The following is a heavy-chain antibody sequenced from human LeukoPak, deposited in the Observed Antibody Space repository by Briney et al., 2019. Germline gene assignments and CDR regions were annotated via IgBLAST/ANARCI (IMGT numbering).Heavy chain of an antibody. CDR1: RFTFSNYA. Sequence: PGGSLRLSCAASRFTFSNYAMNWVRQAPGKGLEWVSTIRGSDGGTYYADSLKGRFTISRDNSKNTLYLQMNSLRAEDTAVYYCAKGEHSSSLTWFDSWGQGTLVTVSS. D-gene: IGHD6-13*01. CDR3: AKGEHSSSLTWFDS. J-gene: IGHJ5*01. V-gene: IGHV3-23*01. CDR2: IRGSDGGT.